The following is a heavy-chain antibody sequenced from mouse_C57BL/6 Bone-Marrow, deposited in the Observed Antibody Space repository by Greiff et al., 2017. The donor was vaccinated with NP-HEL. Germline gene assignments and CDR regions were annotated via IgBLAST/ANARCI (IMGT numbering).Heavy chain of an antibody. J-gene: IGHJ4*01. Sequence: QVQLQQPGAELVKPGASVKLSCKASGYTFTSYWMHWVKQRPGQGLEWIGMIHPNSGSTNYNEKFKSKATLTVDKSSSTAYMQLSSLTSEDSAVYYCSGYDTTVVAPHYCAMYYWGRGTSVTVSS. CDR1: GYTFTSYW. V-gene: IGHV1-64*01. CDR3: SGYDTTVVAPHYCAMYY. D-gene: IGHD1-1*01. CDR2: IHPNSGST.